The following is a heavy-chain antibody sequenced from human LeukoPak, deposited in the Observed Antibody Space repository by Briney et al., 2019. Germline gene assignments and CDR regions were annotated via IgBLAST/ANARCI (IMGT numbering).Heavy chain of an antibody. CDR3: ARLLWFGDLDYFDY. J-gene: IGHJ4*02. V-gene: IGHV4-30-4*01. D-gene: IGHD3-10*01. CDR1: GGSISCGDYY. CDR2: IYYCGST. Sequence: SQTLSLTCTVSGGSISCGDYYWSWIRQPPGKGLEWIGYIYYCGSTYYNPSLKSRVTISVDTSKNQFSLKLSSVTAADTAVYYCARLLWFGDLDYFDYWGQGTLVTVSS.